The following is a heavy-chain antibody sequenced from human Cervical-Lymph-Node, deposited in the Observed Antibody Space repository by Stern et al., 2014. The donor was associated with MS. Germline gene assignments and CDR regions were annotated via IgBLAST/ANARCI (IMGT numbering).Heavy chain of an antibody. J-gene: IGHJ4*02. CDR3: ARNPSDFGDFSFYYDS. CDR2: IYPGDSDT. CDR1: GYSFTNYW. Sequence: VQLVQSGAEVKKPGESLKISCKGSGYSFTNYWIGWVRQMPGKGLEWMGFIYPGDSDTRYSPSFQGQVTISADKSINTAYLQWSSLKASDSAMYYCARNPSDFGDFSFYYDSWGQGTLLTVSS. V-gene: IGHV5-51*01. D-gene: IGHD4-17*01.